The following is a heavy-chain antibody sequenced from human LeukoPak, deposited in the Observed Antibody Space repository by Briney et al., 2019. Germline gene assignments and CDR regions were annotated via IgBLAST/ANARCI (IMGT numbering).Heavy chain of an antibody. CDR2: IYTGGST. D-gene: IGHD2/OR15-2a*01. CDR3: AREGGTFAYYFDD. J-gene: IGHJ4*02. Sequence: GSLRLSCAASGFTVSSKYMNWVRQAPGKGLEWVSVIYTGGSTYYADSVKGRFTISRDNSKNTVYLQMNSLKAEDTAMYYCAREGGTFAYYFDDWGQGTLVTVSS. CDR1: GFTVSSKY. V-gene: IGHV3-66*02.